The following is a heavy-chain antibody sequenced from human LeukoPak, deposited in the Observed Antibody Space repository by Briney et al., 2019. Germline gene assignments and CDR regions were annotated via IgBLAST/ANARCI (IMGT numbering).Heavy chain of an antibody. CDR1: GGSVRSYY. Sequence: SETLSLTCTVSGGSVRSYYWSWIRQPVGKGLEWIGRIYTSGRTSYNPSLKSRVTMSLDTSKNHFSLNLSSVTAADTAVYYCAVITMIRGKNWFDPWGQGTLVTVSS. CDR2: IYTSGRT. D-gene: IGHD3-10*01. V-gene: IGHV4-4*07. CDR3: AVITMIRGKNWFDP. J-gene: IGHJ5*02.